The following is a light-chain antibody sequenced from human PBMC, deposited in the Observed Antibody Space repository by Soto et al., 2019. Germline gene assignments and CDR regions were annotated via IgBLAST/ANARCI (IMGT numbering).Light chain of an antibody. CDR2: AAA. V-gene: IGKV1-39*01. J-gene: IGKJ3*01. CDR1: QSISNY. Sequence: DFQMTQSQSSLSASVGDRVTITCRASQSISNYLNWYQQKPGKAPKLLIYAAASLQSGVPSRFSGSASGTDFTLTIRSLQPEDFATYYCQQSYSAPFTLGPWTKVDIK. CDR3: QQSYSAPFT.